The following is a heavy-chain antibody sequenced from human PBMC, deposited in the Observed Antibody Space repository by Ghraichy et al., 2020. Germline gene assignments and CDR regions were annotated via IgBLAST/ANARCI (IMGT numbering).Heavy chain of an antibody. CDR3: AVGGLTTPDYYYGMDV. CDR2: IYYSGST. Sequence: SQTLSLTCTVSGGSISSGGYYWSWIRQHPGKGLEWIGYIYYSGSTYYNPSLKSRVTISVDTSKNQFSLKLSSVTAADTAVYYCAVGGLTTPDYYYGMDVWGQGTTVTVSS. CDR1: GGSISSGGYY. J-gene: IGHJ6*02. V-gene: IGHV4-31*03. D-gene: IGHD4-11*01.